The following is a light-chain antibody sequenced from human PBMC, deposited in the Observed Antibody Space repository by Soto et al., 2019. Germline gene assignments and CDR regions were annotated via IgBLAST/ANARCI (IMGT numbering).Light chain of an antibody. CDR3: QRYGISPGT. CDR1: QSVSSNY. V-gene: IGKV3-20*01. CDR2: GAS. J-gene: IGKJ4*02. Sequence: EIVLTQSPGTLSLSPGERATLSCRASQSVSSNYLAWYQQKPGQAPRLLIYGASSRATGIPDRFSGNGSRTNFPLPVSRLEADDFAVYCCQRYGISPGTFGGGTKGEIK.